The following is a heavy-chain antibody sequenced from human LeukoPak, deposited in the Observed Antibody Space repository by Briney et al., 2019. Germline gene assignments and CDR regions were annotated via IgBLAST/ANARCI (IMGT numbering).Heavy chain of an antibody. CDR1: GGTFNTFP. Sequence: SVKVSCKASGGTFNTFPISWVRQAPGQGLEWIGGIIPIFGPNYAQKFQGRATISADLATATAYMELSSLTSEDTSVYYCATGKDRSGYYYSLDYWGQGTLVAVSS. CDR2: IIPIFGP. J-gene: IGHJ4*02. CDR3: ATGKDRSGYYYSLDY. D-gene: IGHD3-22*01. V-gene: IGHV1-69*13.